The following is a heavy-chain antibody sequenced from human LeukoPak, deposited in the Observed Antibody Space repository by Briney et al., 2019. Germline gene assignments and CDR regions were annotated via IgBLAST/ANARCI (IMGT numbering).Heavy chain of an antibody. CDR1: GFTFSSYS. CDR3: AREQQQLVWRTYGTYDYYYYMDV. D-gene: IGHD6-13*01. V-gene: IGHV3-21*04. CDR2: ISSSSSYI. J-gene: IGHJ6*03. Sequence: GGSLRLSCAASGFTFSSYSMNWVRQAPGKGLEWVSSISSSSSYIYYADSVKGRFTISRDNAKNSLYLQMNSPRVEDTAVYYCAREQQQLVWRTYGTYDYYYYMDVWGRGTTVTVSS.